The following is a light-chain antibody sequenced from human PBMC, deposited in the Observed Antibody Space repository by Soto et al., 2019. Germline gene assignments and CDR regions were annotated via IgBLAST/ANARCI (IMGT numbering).Light chain of an antibody. CDR3: QQYNSYSAKT. CDR1: QSISSW. CDR2: DAS. Sequence: DIQMTQSPSTLSASVGDRVTITCRASQSISSWLAWYQQKPGKAPKLLIYDASSLESGVPSRFSGSGSGTEFTLTISSLQPDDFATYYCQQYNSYSAKTFGQGTRWIS. V-gene: IGKV1-5*01. J-gene: IGKJ1*01.